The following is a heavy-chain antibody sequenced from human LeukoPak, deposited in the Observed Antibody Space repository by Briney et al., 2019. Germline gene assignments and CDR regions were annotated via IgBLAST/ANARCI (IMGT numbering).Heavy chain of an antibody. J-gene: IGHJ4*02. D-gene: IGHD3-10*01. Sequence: GGSLRLSCAASGFTFSSYGMHWVRQAPGKGLEWVTFIRYDGSNKYYADSVKGRFTISRDNSKNTLYLQMNSLRAEDTALYYCAKEPFSSGSYFDYWGQGTLVTVSS. CDR2: IRYDGSNK. V-gene: IGHV3-30*02. CDR3: AKEPFSSGSYFDY. CDR1: GFTFSSYG.